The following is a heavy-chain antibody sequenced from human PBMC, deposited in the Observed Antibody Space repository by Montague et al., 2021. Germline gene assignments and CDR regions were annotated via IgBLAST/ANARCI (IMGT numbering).Heavy chain of an antibody. D-gene: IGHD5-18*01. CDR1: GFSFSSLW. CDR3: VRDRHTAWFDS. J-gene: IGHJ5*01. V-gene: IGHV3-74*01. Sequence: SLSLSFSASGFSFSSLWMHWVRQAPGKGLVWVSQITSDGSDTNYADSVKGRFTISRDNAKSTLYLQMNSLRDDDTAVYYCVRDRHTAWFDSWGQGTLVTVSS. CDR2: ITSDGSDT.